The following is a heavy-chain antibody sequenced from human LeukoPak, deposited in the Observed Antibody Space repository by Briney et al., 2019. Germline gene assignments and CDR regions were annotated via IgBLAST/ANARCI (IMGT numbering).Heavy chain of an antibody. J-gene: IGHJ4*02. CDR3: ARDEPWSYYSYFDY. D-gene: IGHD1-26*01. CDR2: ISSSSSYI. V-gene: IGHV3-21*01. Sequence: GGSLRLSCAASGFTFSSYSMNWVRQAPGKGLEWVSSISSSSSYIYYADSVKGRFTISRDNAKNSLYLQMNSLRAEDTAVYYCARDEPWSYYSYFDYWGQGTLVTVSS. CDR1: GFTFSSYS.